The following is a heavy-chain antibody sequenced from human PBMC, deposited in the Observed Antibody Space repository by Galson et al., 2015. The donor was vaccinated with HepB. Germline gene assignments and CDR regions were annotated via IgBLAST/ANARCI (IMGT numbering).Heavy chain of an antibody. CDR2: ISGSGGST. J-gene: IGHJ6*03. D-gene: IGHD3-3*01. V-gene: IGHV3-23*01. CDR3: AKGPQYDFWSEYHYYMDV. Sequence: SLRLSCAASGFVFSNYWMSWVRQAPGKGLEWVSGISGSGGSTYYIDSVKGRFTISRDNSKNTLYLQMNSLRAEDTAVYYCAKGPQYDFWSEYHYYMDVWGKGTTVTVSS. CDR1: GFVFSNYW.